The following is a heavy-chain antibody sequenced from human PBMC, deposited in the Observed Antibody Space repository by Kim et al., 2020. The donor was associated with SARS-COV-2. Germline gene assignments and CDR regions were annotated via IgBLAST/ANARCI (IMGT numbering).Heavy chain of an antibody. CDR3: VKGGWYDH. D-gene: IGHD3-16*01. Sequence: NTYIADSMKGRFTISRDNPKDALYLQLSSLRPEDTAVYRWVKGGWYDHWGQGTLVTVSS. CDR2: NT. V-gene: IGHV3-64D*09. J-gene: IGHJ5*02.